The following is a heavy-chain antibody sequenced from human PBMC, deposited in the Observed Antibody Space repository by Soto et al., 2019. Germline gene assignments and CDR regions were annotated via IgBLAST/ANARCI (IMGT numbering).Heavy chain of an antibody. CDR3: ARDLDSSGHLRAFDP. D-gene: IGHD6-25*01. J-gene: IGHJ5*02. Sequence: ASVKVSCKASGYTFTSYGISWVRQAPGQGHEWMGWISAYNGNTNYAQKLQGRVTMTTDTSTSTAYMELRSLRSDDTAVYYCARDLDSSGHLRAFDPWGQGTLVTVSS. CDR1: GYTFTSYG. V-gene: IGHV1-18*01. CDR2: ISAYNGNT.